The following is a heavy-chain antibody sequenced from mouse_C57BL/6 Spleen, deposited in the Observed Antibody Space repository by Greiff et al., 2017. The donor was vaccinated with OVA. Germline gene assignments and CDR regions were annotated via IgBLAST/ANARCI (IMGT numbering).Heavy chain of an antibody. CDR2: IDPSDSYT. V-gene: IGHV1-50*01. CDR1: GYTFTSYW. D-gene: IGHD1-1*01. J-gene: IGHJ3*01. Sequence: QVHVKQPGAELVKPGASVKLSCKASGYTFTSYWMQWVKQRPGQGLEWIGEIDPSDSYTNYNQKFKGKATLTVDTSSSTAYMQLSSLTSEDSAVYYCAYGSSLFAYWGQGTLVTVSA. CDR3: AYGSSLFAY.